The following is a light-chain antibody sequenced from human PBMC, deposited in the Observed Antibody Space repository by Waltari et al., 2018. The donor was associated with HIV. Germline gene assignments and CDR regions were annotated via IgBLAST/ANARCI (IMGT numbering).Light chain of an antibody. Sequence: QSVLTQPPSVSGTTGQNVTISCSGSSTNIGSNIVNWYQQVPEAAPKLLIYSNDQRPSGVPDRFSDSKSGTSASLAISGLQSADEADYYCAAWDDSLNGMFGGGTKLTV. J-gene: IGLJ3*02. CDR3: AAWDDSLNGM. V-gene: IGLV1-44*01. CDR1: STNIGSNI. CDR2: SND.